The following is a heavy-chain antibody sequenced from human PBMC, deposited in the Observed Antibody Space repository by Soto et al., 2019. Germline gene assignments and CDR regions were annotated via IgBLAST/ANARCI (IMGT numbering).Heavy chain of an antibody. CDR1: GFTFGSYW. CDR3: ARGGGNFEY. Sequence: EVQLVESGGDLVQPGGSLRLSCAASGFTFGSYWMSWDRQAPGEGLEWVANIKEDGSEKYYVDSVKGRFTISRDNAKNSLYLQMDSLRAEDTAVYYCARGGGNFEYWGQGTLVTVSS. V-gene: IGHV3-7*01. J-gene: IGHJ4*02. CDR2: IKEDGSEK.